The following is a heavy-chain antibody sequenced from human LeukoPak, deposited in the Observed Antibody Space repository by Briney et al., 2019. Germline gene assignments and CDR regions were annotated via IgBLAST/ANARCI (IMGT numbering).Heavy chain of an antibody. J-gene: IGHJ6*02. CDR2: ISDGSRTM. V-gene: IGHV3-48*02. CDR1: GFSFGTYS. CDR3: ARKNYYYYGMDV. Sequence: GSLRLSCAASGFSFGTYSMNWVRQAPGKGLEWISSISDGSRTMYYADSVKGRFTISRDNAKNSLYLQMNSLRDEHTAVYHCARKNYYYYGMDVWGQGTTVTVSS.